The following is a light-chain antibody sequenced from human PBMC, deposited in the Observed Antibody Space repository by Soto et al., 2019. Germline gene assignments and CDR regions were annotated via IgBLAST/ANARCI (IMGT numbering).Light chain of an antibody. J-gene: IGKJ1*01. CDR3: QQCHDWPPWT. CDR2: RAS. CDR1: QSVGSN. V-gene: IGKV3-15*01. Sequence: DIVMTQSPATVSVSAGERATLFCRASQSVGSNLAWYQQRPGQAPRLLIYRASTRAAGIPARFSGSGSGTEFTLTISSLQSEDFAVYYCQQCHDWPPWTFGQGTKVEIK.